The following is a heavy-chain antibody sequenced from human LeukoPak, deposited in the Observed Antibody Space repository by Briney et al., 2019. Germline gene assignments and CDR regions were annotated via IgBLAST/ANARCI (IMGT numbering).Heavy chain of an antibody. J-gene: IGHJ6*04. CDR1: GGTFSSYA. CDR3: ARDLRYLDWLLVQGYGMDV. CDR2: IIPIFGTA. Sequence: ASVKVSCKASGGTFSSYAISWVRQVPGQGLEWMGGIIPIFGTANYAQKFQGRVTITADKSTSTAYMELSSLRSEDTAVYYCARDLRYLDWLLVQGYGMDVWGKGTTVTVSS. V-gene: IGHV1-69*06. D-gene: IGHD3-9*01.